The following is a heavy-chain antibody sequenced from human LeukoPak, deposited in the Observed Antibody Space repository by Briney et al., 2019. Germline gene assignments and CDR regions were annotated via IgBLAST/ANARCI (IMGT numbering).Heavy chain of an antibody. D-gene: IGHD3-10*01. CDR3: ARCLPGQAEITMLQNWFDP. V-gene: IGHV4-39*07. CDR2: IYYSGST. J-gene: IGHJ5*02. Sequence: SETLSLTCTVSGGSISTSSYYWGWIRQPPGKGLECIGNIYYSGSTYYNPSLKSRVTISVDTSKNQFSLKLSSVTAADTAVYYCARCLPGQAEITMLQNWFDPWGQGTLVTVSS. CDR1: GGSISTSSYY.